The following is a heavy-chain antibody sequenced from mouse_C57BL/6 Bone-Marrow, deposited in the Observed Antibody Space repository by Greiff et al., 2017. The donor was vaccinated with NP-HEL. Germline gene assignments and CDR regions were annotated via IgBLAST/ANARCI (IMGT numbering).Heavy chain of an antibody. CDR3: AIWATTVVDYFDY. J-gene: IGHJ2*01. Sequence: VQLKESGPELVKPGDSVKISCKASGYSFTGYFMNWVMQSHGKSLEWIGRINPYNGDTFYNQKFKGKATLTVDKSSSTSHMALRSLTSEDSAVYYCAIWATTVVDYFDYWGQGTTLTVSS. V-gene: IGHV1-20*01. D-gene: IGHD1-1*01. CDR2: INPYNGDT. CDR1: GYSFTGYF.